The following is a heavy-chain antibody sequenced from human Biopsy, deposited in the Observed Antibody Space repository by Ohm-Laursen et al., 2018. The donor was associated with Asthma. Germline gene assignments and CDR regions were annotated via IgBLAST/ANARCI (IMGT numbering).Heavy chain of an antibody. CDR2: ILRSGTS. CDR1: GDSITRGGCC. D-gene: IGHD3-22*01. CDR3: ARIPRRSGSYFVDY. J-gene: IGHJ4*02. V-gene: IGHV4-31*03. Sequence: SQTLSLTCTVSGDSITRGGCCWNWIRQHPGKGLEWIGYILRSGTSYFSPSLKSRVSFSRDTSKNQFSLRLSSVTATDTAMYYFARIPRRSGSYFVDYWGQGTLVTVSS.